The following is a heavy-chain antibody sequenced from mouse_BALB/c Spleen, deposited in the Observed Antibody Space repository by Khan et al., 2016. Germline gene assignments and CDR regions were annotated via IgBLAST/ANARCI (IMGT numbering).Heavy chain of an antibody. CDR2: INPDSSTI. J-gene: IGHJ2*01. D-gene: IGHD2-2*01. CDR3: ARHGDYGYDVY. Sequence: EVKLLESGGGLVQPGGSLKLSCAASGFDFSRYWMSWVRQAPGKGLEWIGEINPDSSTINYTPSLKDKFIISSDNAKNTLYLQMSKLRSEDTALYYCARHGDYGYDVYWGQGTTLTVSS. CDR1: GFDFSRYW. V-gene: IGHV4-1*02.